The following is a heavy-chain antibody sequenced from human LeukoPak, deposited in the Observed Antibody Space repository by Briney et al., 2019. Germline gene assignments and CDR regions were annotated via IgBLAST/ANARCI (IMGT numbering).Heavy chain of an antibody. CDR3: ARVQGYCSTTSCYPHY. CDR2: INTNTGNP. D-gene: IGHD2-2*01. J-gene: IGHJ4*02. V-gene: IGHV7-4-1*02. Sequence: ASVKVSCKASGYPFIAHFLNWVRQAPGQGLEWMGWINTNTGNPTYAQGFTGRFVFSLDTSVNTAYLQISSLKAEDTAIYYCARVQGYCSTTSCYPHYWGQGTLVTVSS. CDR1: GYPFIAHF.